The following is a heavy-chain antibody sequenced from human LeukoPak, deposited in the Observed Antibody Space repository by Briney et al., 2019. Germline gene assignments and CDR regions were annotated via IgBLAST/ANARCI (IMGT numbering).Heavy chain of an antibody. CDR3: ARETRAVLRFLEWLPYL. CDR2: IIPISGTA. CDR1: GGTFSSYA. J-gene: IGHJ4*02. Sequence: SVKVSCKASGGTFSSYAISWVRQAPGQGLEWMGGIIPISGTANYAQKFQGRVTITADESTSTAYMELSSLRSEDTAVYYCARETRAVLRFLEWLPYLWGQGTLVTVSS. V-gene: IGHV1-69*13. D-gene: IGHD3-3*01.